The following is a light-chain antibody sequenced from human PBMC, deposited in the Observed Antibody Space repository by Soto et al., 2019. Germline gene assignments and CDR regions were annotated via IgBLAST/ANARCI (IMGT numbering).Light chain of an antibody. V-gene: IGLV1-40*01. CDR2: ANS. CDR3: FSFTTTSTHV. J-gene: IGLJ1*01. Sequence: QSVLTQPPSVSGAPGQRLTISCTGSSSNIGADYDVHWYQQLPGTAPKLLIYANSNRPSGVPDRFSGSKSGISAYLTISGLQVEDEAEYFCFSFTTTSTHVFGTGTKVTVL. CDR1: SSNIGADYD.